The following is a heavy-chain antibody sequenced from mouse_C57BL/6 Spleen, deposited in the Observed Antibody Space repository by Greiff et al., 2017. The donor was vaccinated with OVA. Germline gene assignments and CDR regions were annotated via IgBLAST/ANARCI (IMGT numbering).Heavy chain of an antibody. Sequence: EVKLVESGGGLVQPGGSLKLSCAASGFTFSDYYMYWVRQTPEKRLEWVAYISNGGGSTYYPDTVKGRFTISRDNAKNTLYLQMSRLKSEDTAMYYCARRDDEVFDYWGQGTTLTVSS. J-gene: IGHJ2*01. CDR1: GFTFSDYY. D-gene: IGHD2-12*01. V-gene: IGHV5-12*01. CDR2: ISNGGGST. CDR3: ARRDDEVFDY.